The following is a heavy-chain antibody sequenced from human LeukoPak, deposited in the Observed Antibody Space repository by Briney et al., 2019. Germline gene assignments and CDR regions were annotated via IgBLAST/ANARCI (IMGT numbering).Heavy chain of an antibody. CDR1: GFTFSSYS. Sequence: GGSLRLSCAASGFTFSSYSMNWVRQAPGKGLERVSYTSSSSSIIYYADSVKGRFTISRDNAKNSLYLQMNSLRAEDTAVYYCARHSGGYAFDIWGQGTMVTVSP. V-gene: IGHV3-48*01. CDR2: TSSSSSII. D-gene: IGHD1-26*01. CDR3: ARHSGGYAFDI. J-gene: IGHJ3*02.